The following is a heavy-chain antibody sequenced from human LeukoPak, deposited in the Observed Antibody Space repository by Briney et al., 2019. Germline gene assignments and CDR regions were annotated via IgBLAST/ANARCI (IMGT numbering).Heavy chain of an antibody. CDR2: MNPNCGNT. CDR1: GYTFTSYD. D-gene: IGHD6-19*01. CDR3: ARGGATENSGWSTTVGAFDI. V-gene: IGHV1-8*03. J-gene: IGHJ3*02. Sequence: GASVKVSCKASGYTFTSYDINWVRQATGQGLEWMGWMNPNCGNTGYAQKFQGRVTITRNNSISTAYMELSSLRSEDTAVYYCARGGATENSGWSTTVGAFDIWGQGTMVTVSS.